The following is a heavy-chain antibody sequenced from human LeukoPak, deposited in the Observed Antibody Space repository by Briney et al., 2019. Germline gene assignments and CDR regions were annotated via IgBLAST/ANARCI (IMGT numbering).Heavy chain of an antibody. D-gene: IGHD2-2*02. CDR2: INHSGST. Sequence: SETLSLTCAVYVGSFSGYYWSWIRQPPGKGLEWIGEINHSGSTNYNPSLKSRVTISVDTSKNQFSLKLSSVTAADTAVYYCARWVVPAAIDYWGQGTLVTVSS. J-gene: IGHJ4*02. V-gene: IGHV4-34*01. CDR1: VGSFSGYY. CDR3: ARWVVPAAIDY.